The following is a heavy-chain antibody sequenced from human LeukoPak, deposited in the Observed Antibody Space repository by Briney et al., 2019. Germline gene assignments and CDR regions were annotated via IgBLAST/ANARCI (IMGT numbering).Heavy chain of an antibody. V-gene: IGHV3-23*01. D-gene: IGHD6-19*01. J-gene: IGHJ4*02. CDR1: GFTFSSYW. CDR2: ISGSGGTT. Sequence: PGGSLRLSCAASGFTFSSYWMHWVRQAPGKGLEWVSVISGSGGTTYYADSVKGRFTISRDNSKNTLYLQMNSLRAEDTAVYYCASAVAVAAHWGQGTLVTVSP. CDR3: ASAVAVAAH.